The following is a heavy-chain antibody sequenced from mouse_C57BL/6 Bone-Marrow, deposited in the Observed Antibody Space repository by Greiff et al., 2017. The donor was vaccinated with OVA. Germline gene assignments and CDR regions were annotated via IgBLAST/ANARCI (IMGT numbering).Heavy chain of an antibody. Sequence: EVQLQQSGAELVRPGASVKLSCTASGFNIKDDYMHWVKQRPEQGLEWIGWIDPENGDTEYASKFKGKATITADTSSNTAYLQLSSLTSEDTAVYYCTPTSLCPKVFAYWGQGTLVTVSA. CDR2: IDPENGDT. CDR1: GFNIKDDY. V-gene: IGHV14-4*01. D-gene: IGHD6-5*01. CDR3: TPTSLCPKVFAY. J-gene: IGHJ3*01.